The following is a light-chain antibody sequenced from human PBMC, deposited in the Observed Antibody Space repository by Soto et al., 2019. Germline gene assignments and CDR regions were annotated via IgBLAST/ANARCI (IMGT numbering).Light chain of an antibody. Sequence: QSALTQPASVSGSLGQSITMSCSGTTNDVGGYDYVSWYQQHPGKDPKLVIFEVTYRPSGVSSRFSSSKSGNTASLTVSGLQAEDEGDYYCSSYTTSSTVVFGGGTKLTVL. CDR2: EVT. J-gene: IGLJ2*01. V-gene: IGLV2-14*01. CDR3: SSYTTSSTVV. CDR1: TNDVGGYDY.